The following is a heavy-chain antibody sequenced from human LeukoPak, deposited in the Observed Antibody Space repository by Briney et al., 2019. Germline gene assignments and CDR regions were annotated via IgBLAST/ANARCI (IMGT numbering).Heavy chain of an antibody. CDR1: GGTFSSYA. CDR3: ARVPYYYDSSGYYSIYYYYGMDV. CDR2: IIPIFGTA. Sequence: ASVKVSCKASGGTFSSYAISWVRQAPGQGLEWVGGIIPIFGTANYAQKFQGRVTITADESTSTAYMELSSLRSEDTAVYYCARVPYYYDSSGYYSIYYYYGMDVWGQGTTVTVSS. V-gene: IGHV1-69*13. J-gene: IGHJ6*02. D-gene: IGHD3-22*01.